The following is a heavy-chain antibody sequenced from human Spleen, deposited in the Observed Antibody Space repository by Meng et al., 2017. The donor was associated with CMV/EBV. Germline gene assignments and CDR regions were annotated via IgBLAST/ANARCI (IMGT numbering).Heavy chain of an antibody. Sequence: CKAAGYTFTSYDITWVRQATGQGLEWMGWMNPNSGNTGYAQKFQGRVTMTRNTSISTAYMELSSLRSEDTAVYYCARGGSGYDPFDYWGQGTLVTVSS. CDR3: ARGGSGYDPFDY. CDR2: MNPNSGNT. J-gene: IGHJ4*02. V-gene: IGHV1-8*01. CDR1: GYTFTSYD. D-gene: IGHD5-12*01.